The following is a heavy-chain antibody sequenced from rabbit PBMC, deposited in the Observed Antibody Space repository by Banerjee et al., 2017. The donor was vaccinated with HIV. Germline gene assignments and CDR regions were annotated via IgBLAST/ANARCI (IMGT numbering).Heavy chain of an antibody. V-gene: IGHV1S40*01. CDR1: GFPFSSSHY. CDR2: IYTGSSGST. J-gene: IGHJ4*01. CDR3: ARRFSGVDYGYDL. Sequence: QSLEESGGDLVKPGASLTLTCTASGFPFSSSHYMCWVRQAPGKGLEWIGCIYTGSSGSTYYASWAKGRFTISKTSSTTVTLQMTSLTAADTATYFCARRFSGVDYGYDLWGPGTLVTVS. D-gene: IGHD6-1*01.